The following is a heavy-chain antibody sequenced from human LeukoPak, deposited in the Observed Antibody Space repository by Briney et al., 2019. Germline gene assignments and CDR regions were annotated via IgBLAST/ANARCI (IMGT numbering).Heavy chain of an antibody. CDR1: GFTFSSYS. CDR2: ISSSSSYK. V-gene: IGHV3-21*01. CDR3: ARQEPSDY. J-gene: IGHJ4*02. Sequence: GGSLRLSCAASGFTFSSYSMNWIRQAPGKGLEWVSSISSSSSYKYYADSVKGRFTISRDNAKNSLYLQMNSLRADDRAVYYCARQEPSDYWGQGTLVTVSS.